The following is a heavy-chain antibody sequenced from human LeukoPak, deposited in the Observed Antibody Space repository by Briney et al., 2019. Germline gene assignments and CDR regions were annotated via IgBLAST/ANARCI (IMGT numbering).Heavy chain of an antibody. V-gene: IGHV1-18*01. CDR1: GYTFTNYG. CDR2: ISAYNGNT. CDR3: ARVTGYMIEDYFDY. Sequence: ASVKVSCKASGYTFTNYGISWVRQAPGQGLEWMGWISAYNGNTHYAQSLQGRVTMTTDTSTSTAYMELKSLRSDDTAVYYCARVTGYMIEDYFDYWGQGTLVTVSS. J-gene: IGHJ4*02. D-gene: IGHD3-22*01.